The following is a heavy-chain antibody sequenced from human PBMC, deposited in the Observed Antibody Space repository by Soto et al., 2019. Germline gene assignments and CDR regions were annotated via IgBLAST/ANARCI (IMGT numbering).Heavy chain of an antibody. V-gene: IGHV4-61*08. Sequence: SETLSLTCTVSGGSVSSGGYYWTWIRQPPGKGLEWIGHIYYGGVTNYNPSLLSRVTISVDTSHNQFSLKLSSVTAADTAVYYCARGTRTVVAALNYFDTWGQGTVVTVSS. J-gene: IGHJ5*02. CDR3: ARGTRTVVAALNYFDT. CDR2: IYYGGVT. D-gene: IGHD2-15*01. CDR1: GGSVSSGGYY.